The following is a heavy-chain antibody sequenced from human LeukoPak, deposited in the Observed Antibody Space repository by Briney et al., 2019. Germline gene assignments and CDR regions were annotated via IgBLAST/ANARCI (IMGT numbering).Heavy chain of an antibody. V-gene: IGHV1-18*01. CDR3: ARDWGIVGATTVDY. J-gene: IGHJ4*02. Sequence: ASVKVSCKASGYTLTSYGISWVRQAPGQGLEWMGWISAYNGNTNYAQKLQGRVTMTTDTSTSTAYMALRRLRSDDPHVNDLARDWGIVGATTVDYWGQGTLVTVSS. D-gene: IGHD1-26*01. CDR1: GYTLTSYG. CDR2: ISAYNGNT.